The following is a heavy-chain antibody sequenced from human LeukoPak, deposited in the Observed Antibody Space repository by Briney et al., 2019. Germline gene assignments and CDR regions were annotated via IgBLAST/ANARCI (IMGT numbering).Heavy chain of an antibody. CDR1: GFTVSSNY. Sequence: GGSLRLSCAASGFTVSSNYMSWVRRAPGKGLEWVSVIYSGGSTYYADSVKGRFTISRDNSKNTLYLQMNSLRAEDTAVYYCAREVRVAAAGTLNWFDPWGQGTLVTVSS. J-gene: IGHJ5*02. CDR3: AREVRVAAAGTLNWFDP. V-gene: IGHV3-66*02. D-gene: IGHD6-13*01. CDR2: IYSGGST.